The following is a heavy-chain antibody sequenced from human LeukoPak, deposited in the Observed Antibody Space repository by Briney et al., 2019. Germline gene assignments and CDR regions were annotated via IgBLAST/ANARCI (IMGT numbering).Heavy chain of an antibody. Sequence: PSETLSLTCTVSGGSISSYYWSWIRQPPGKGLEWIGYIDYSGSTNYNPSLKSRVTISVDTSKNQFSLKLSSVTAAYTAVYYCARDSGGYNWFDPWGQGTLLTVSS. J-gene: IGHJ5*02. CDR2: IDYSGST. CDR3: ARDSGGYNWFDP. CDR1: GGSISSYY. V-gene: IGHV4-59*01.